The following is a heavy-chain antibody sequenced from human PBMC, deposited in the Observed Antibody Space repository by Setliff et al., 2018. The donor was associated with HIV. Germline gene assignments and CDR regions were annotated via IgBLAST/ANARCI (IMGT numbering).Heavy chain of an antibody. V-gene: IGHV4-59*01. CDR1: GGSISSYY. CDR3: ARGSSWQYYYYYYMDD. D-gene: IGHD6-13*01. Sequence: SETLSLTCTVSGGSISSYYLSWIRQPPGKGLELIGYIYYSGSTNYNPSLKSRVTISVDTSKNQFSLKLSSVTAADTAVYYCARGSSWQYYYYYYMDDWGKGTTVTVSS. J-gene: IGHJ6*03. CDR2: IYYSGST.